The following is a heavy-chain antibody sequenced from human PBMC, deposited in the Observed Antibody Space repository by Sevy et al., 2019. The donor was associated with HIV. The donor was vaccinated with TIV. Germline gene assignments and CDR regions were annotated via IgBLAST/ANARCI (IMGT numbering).Heavy chain of an antibody. V-gene: IGHV3-53*01. CDR1: GFTVSSNY. J-gene: IGHJ4*02. CDR2: IYSGGST. CDR3: ARDGGYCSGGSCYLSFDY. D-gene: IGHD2-15*01. Sequence: GGSLRLSCAASGFTVSSNYMSWVRQAPGKGLEWVSVIYSGGSTYYADSVKGRFTISRDNSKNTLYLQMNSLRAEDMAVYYCARDGGYCSGGSCYLSFDYWGQGTLVTVSS.